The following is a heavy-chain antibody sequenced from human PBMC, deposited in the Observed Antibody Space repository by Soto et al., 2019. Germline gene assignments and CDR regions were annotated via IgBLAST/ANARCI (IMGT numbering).Heavy chain of an antibody. CDR2: IYHSGST. CDR3: ARDSLRGAYDSSGTFDY. CDR1: GGSISSSNW. V-gene: IGHV4-4*02. J-gene: IGHJ4*02. Sequence: SETLSLTCAVSGGSISSSNWWSWVRQPPGKGLEWIGEIYHSGSTNYNPSLKSRFTISVDKSKNQFSLKLSSVTAADTAVYYCARDSLRGAYDSSGTFDYWGQGTLVTVSS. D-gene: IGHD3-22*01.